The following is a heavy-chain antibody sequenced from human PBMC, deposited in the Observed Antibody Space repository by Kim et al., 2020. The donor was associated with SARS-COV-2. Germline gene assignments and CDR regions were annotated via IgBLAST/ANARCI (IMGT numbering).Heavy chain of an antibody. Sequence: SETLSLTCAVYGGSFSGYYWSWIRQPPGKGLEWIGEINHSGSTNYNPSLKSRVTISVDTSKNQFSLKLSSVTAADTAVYYCARGLGVVVPAAIAAVAWRRSKHNWFDPWGQGTLVTVSS. J-gene: IGHJ5*02. CDR1: GGSFSGYY. V-gene: IGHV4-34*01. D-gene: IGHD2-2*01. CDR2: INHSGST. CDR3: ARGLGVVVPAAIAAVAWRRSKHNWFDP.